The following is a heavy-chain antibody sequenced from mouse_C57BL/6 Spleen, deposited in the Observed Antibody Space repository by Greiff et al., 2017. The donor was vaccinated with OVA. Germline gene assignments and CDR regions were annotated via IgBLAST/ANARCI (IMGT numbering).Heavy chain of an antibody. CDR2: IDPSDSET. V-gene: IGHV1-52*01. J-gene: IGHJ4*01. D-gene: IGHD3-2*02. CDR1: GYTFTSYW. Sequence: QVQLQQPGAELVRPGSSVKLSCKASGYTFTSYWMHWVKQRPIQGLEWIGNIDPSDSETHYNQKFKDKATLTVDKSSSTAYMQLSSLTSEDYAVYDCSRELRLRYYAMDYWGQGTSVTVSA. CDR3: SRELRLRYYAMDY.